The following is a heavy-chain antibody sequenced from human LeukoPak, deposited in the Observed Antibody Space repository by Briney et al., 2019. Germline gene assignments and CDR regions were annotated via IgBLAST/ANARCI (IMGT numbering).Heavy chain of an antibody. V-gene: IGHV3-33*01. CDR1: GFTFSNYG. J-gene: IGHJ4*02. Sequence: GGSLRLSCAASGFTFSNYGMHWVRQAQGKGLEWVALIWYDGSNKYYTDSVKGRLTISRDNSKNTLYLQMNSLRAEDTAVYYCAREGPRGNSQFDYWGQGTLVTVSS. CDR3: AREGPRGNSQFDY. D-gene: IGHD2/OR15-2a*01. CDR2: IWYDGSNK.